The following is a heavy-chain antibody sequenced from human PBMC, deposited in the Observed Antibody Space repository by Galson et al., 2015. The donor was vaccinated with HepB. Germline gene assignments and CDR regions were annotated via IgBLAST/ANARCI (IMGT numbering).Heavy chain of an antibody. CDR3: AKADYYHDSSGSNDY. CDR2: ISGSGGST. CDR1: GFTFSSYA. Sequence: SLRLSCAASGFTFSSYAMSWVRQAPGKGLEWVSAISGSGGSTYYADSVKGRFTISRDNSKNTLYLQMNSLRAEDTAVYYCAKADYYHDSSGSNDYWGQGTLVTVSS. J-gene: IGHJ4*02. D-gene: IGHD3-22*01. V-gene: IGHV3-23*01.